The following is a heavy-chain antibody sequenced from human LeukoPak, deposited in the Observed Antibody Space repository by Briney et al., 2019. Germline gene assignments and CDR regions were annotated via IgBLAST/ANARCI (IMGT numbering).Heavy chain of an antibody. CDR1: GFTFSSYA. CDR3: AKDARIGAGYAGLFDN. Sequence: PGGSLRLSCAASGFTFSSYAMGWVRRAPRKGLEWVSAISVSGGSTYYADSVKGRFSISRDNSKNTLYLHMNSLRAEDTAVYYCAKDARIGAGYAGLFDNWGQGTLVTVSS. CDR2: ISVSGGST. V-gene: IGHV3-23*01. J-gene: IGHJ4*02. D-gene: IGHD6-13*01.